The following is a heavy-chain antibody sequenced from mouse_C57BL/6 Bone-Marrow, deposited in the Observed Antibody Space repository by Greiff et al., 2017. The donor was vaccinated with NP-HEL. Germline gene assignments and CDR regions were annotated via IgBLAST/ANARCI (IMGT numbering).Heavy chain of an antibody. CDR2: IRNKANGYTT. CDR3: ARYRSQLTGTFYYFDY. J-gene: IGHJ2*01. D-gene: IGHD4-1*01. CDR1: GFTFTDYY. Sequence: VQLKQSGGGLVQPGGSLSLSCAASGFTFTDYYMSWVRQPPGKALEWLGFIRNKANGYTTEYSASVKGRFTISRDNSQSILYLQMNALRAEDSATYYCARYRSQLTGTFYYFDYWGQGTTLTVSS. V-gene: IGHV7-3*01.